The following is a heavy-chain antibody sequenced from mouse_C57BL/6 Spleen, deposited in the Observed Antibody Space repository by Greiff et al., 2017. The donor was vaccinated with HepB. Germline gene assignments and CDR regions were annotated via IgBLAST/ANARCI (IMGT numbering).Heavy chain of an antibody. CDR2: LYIGNGYT. CDR3: AITTVVATDAMVY. D-gene: IGHD1-1*01. J-gene: IGHJ4*01. CDR1: GYTFTSYG. Sequence: VQLQQSGAELVRPGSSVKMSCKTSGYTFTSYGINWVKQRPGQGLEWIGYLYIGNGYTEYNEKFKGKATLTSDTSSSTDYMQLSSLTAEDSAIYFCAITTVVATDAMVYWGQGTSVTVSS. V-gene: IGHV1-58*01.